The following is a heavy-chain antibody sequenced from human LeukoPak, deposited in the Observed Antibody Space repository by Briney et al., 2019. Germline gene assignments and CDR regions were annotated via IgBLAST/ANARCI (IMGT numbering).Heavy chain of an antibody. J-gene: IGHJ4*02. CDR1: GYTFTGYY. V-gene: IGHV1-2*02. CDR2: INPNSGGT. CDR3: ARDSTGTTPFDY. Sequence: ASVKVSCKASGYTFTGYYMHWVRQAPGQGPEWMGWINPNSGGTNYAQKLQGRVTMTTDTSTSTAYMELRSLRSDDTAVYYCARDSTGTTPFDYWGQGTLVTVSS. D-gene: IGHD1-7*01.